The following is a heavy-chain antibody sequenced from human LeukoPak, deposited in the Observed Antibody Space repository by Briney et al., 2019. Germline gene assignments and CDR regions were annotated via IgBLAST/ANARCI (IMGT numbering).Heavy chain of an antibody. CDR1: GGSISSGDYY. Sequence: SETLSLTCTVSGGSISSGDYYWSWIRQPPGKGLEWIGYIYYSGSTYYNPSLKSRVTISVDTSKNQFSLKLSSVTAADTAVYYCARTYYDFRREGYYFDYWGQGTLVTVSS. CDR2: IYYSGST. CDR3: ARTYYDFRREGYYFDY. J-gene: IGHJ4*02. D-gene: IGHD3-3*01. V-gene: IGHV4-30-4*08.